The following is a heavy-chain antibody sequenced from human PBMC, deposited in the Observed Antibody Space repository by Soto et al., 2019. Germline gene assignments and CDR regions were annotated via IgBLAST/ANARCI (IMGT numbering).Heavy chain of an antibody. J-gene: IGHJ5*02. D-gene: IGHD6-19*01. CDR3: ARWLVGRGNWFDP. CDR2: IYYSGST. V-gene: IGHV4-59*01. CDR1: GGSISSYD. Sequence: QVQLQESGPGLVKPSETLSLTCTVSGGSISSYDWSWIRQPPGKGLEWIGYIYYSGSTNYNPSLKSRVTISVDTSKNQFSLKLSSVTAADTAVYYCARWLVGRGNWFDPWGQGTLVTVSS.